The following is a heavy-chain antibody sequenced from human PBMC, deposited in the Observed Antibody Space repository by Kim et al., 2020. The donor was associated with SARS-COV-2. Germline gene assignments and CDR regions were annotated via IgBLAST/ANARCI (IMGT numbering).Heavy chain of an antibody. D-gene: IGHD2-15*01. Sequence: TGRLTISRDNSKNPLYLQMNSLRAEDTAVYYCARAPGYCSGGSCLRFDYWGQGTLVTVSS. J-gene: IGHJ4*02. V-gene: IGHV3-53*01. CDR3: ARAPGYCSGGSCLRFDY.